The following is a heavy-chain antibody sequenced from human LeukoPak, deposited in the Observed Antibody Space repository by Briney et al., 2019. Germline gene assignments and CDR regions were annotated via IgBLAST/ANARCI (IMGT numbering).Heavy chain of an antibody. Sequence: PSQTVSLTCTVSGGSISSGGYYWSWIRQPPGKGLEWIGYIYHSGSTYYNPSLKSRVTISVDRSKNQFSLKLSSVTAADTAVYYCAREAAPVEDIVVVPYYYYYMDVWGKGTTVTVSS. CDR3: AREAAPVEDIVVVPYYYYYMDV. V-gene: IGHV4-30-2*01. J-gene: IGHJ6*03. D-gene: IGHD2-2*01. CDR2: IYHSGST. CDR1: GGSISSGGYY.